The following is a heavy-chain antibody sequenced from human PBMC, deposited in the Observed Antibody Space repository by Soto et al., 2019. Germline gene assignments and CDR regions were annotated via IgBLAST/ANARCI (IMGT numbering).Heavy chain of an antibody. D-gene: IGHD3-10*01. V-gene: IGHV5-51*01. CDR3: ARQLLGSGSYYFDC. Sequence: ESLTSSWKASGYRFNSDWFGWVRQMSGKGPEWMGIISPADSDTRYSPSFQGQVTISADKSISTAYLQWSSLKAPDTAMYYCARQLLGSGSYYFDCWGQRTRVTVSS. J-gene: IGHJ4*02. CDR2: ISPADSDT. CDR1: GYRFNSDW.